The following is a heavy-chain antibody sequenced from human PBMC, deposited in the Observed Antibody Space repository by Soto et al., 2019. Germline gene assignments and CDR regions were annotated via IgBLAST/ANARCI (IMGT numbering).Heavy chain of an antibody. CDR1: GGSISSSNW. Sequence: PSETLSLTCAVSGGSISSSNWWSWVRQPPGKGLEWIGEIYQSGSTNYNPPLKSRVTISVDKSKNQFSLKLSSVTAADTAVYYCAREYCSGGSCYPNNWFDPWGQGTLVTVSS. D-gene: IGHD2-15*01. CDR2: IYQSGST. CDR3: AREYCSGGSCYPNNWFDP. J-gene: IGHJ5*02. V-gene: IGHV4-4*02.